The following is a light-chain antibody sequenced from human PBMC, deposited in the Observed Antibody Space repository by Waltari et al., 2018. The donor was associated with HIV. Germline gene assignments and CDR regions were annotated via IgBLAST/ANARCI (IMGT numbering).Light chain of an antibody. CDR3: SSYTSSSTLYVV. CDR1: RSDVGGYNY. J-gene: IGLJ2*01. V-gene: IGLV2-14*01. Sequence: QSALTQPASVSGSPGQSITISCTGTRSDVGGYNYVSWYQQHPGKARKLWIYDVSYRPSGVSNRFSGSKSVNTASLTISGLQAEDEADYYCSSYTSSSTLYVVFGGGTKLTVL. CDR2: DVS.